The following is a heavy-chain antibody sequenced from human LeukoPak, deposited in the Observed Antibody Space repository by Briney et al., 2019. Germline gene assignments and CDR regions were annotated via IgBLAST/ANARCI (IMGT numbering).Heavy chain of an antibody. V-gene: IGHV3-30*01. CDR1: GFTFSYFA. D-gene: IGHD1-26*01. CDR3: ARELGGYFDY. CDR2: ISYDGSNK. Sequence: PGGSLRLSCAASGFTFSYFAMHWVRQAPGKGLEWVAVISYDGSNKYYADSVKGRFTISRDNSKNTLYLQMNSLRVEDTAVFYCARELGGYFDYWGQGTPVTVSS. J-gene: IGHJ4*02.